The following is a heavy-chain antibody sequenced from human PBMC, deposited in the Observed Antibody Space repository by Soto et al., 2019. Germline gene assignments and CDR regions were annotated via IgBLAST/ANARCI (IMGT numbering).Heavy chain of an antibody. Sequence: SETLSLTCTVSGGSISSTNDYWGWIRQPPGKGLEWIGSIYYSGSSYYNPSLKSRVTISVDTSKNQFSLKLSSVTAADTAVYYCARHPSDFWFDPWGQGTLVTVSS. V-gene: IGHV4-39*01. CDR2: IYYSGSS. CDR3: ARHPSDFWFDP. J-gene: IGHJ5*02. D-gene: IGHD2-21*02. CDR1: GGSISSTNDY.